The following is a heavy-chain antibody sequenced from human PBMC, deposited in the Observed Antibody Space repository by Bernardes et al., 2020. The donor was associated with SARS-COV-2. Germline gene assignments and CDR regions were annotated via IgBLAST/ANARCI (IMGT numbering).Heavy chain of an antibody. CDR1: GFTFSSSA. Sequence: GGSLRLSCAASGFTFSSSAMSGGRQAPGKGLEWVSGISGSGDRTNYAGSVKGRFTISRDTSKSTLYLQMNSLRAEDTAVYYCAKGRDSGYLVPFDYWGQGTLVTVSS. J-gene: IGHJ4*02. V-gene: IGHV3-23*01. CDR3: AKGRDSGYLVPFDY. D-gene: IGHD3-22*01. CDR2: ISGSGDRT.